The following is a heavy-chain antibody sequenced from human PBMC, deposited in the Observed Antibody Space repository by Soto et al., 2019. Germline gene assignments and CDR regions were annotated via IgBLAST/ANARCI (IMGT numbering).Heavy chain of an antibody. CDR2: ISSSGSTI. J-gene: IGHJ6*02. CDR3: ARDRYCTNGVCYGWYYYGMDV. D-gene: IGHD2-8*01. V-gene: IGHV3-48*03. CDR1: GFTFSSYE. Sequence: GGSLRLSCAASGFTFSSYEMNWVRQAPGKGLEWVSYISSSGSTIYYADSVKGRFTISRDNAKNSLYLQMSSLRAEDTAVYYCARDRYCTNGVCYGWYYYGMDVWGQGTTVTVSS.